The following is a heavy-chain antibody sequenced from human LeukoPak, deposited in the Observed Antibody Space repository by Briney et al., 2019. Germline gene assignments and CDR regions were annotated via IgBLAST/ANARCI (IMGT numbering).Heavy chain of an antibody. J-gene: IGHJ6*03. V-gene: IGHV3-21*01. CDR3: ARDPYSGNYGNYYYYYMDV. D-gene: IGHD1-26*01. CDR2: ITGSGGRT. CDR1: GFTFNNYA. Sequence: GGSLGLSCAASGFTFNNYALNWVRQAPGKGLEWVSSITGSGGRTYYADSVKGRLTISRDNAKDSLYLQMNSLGPEDTAVYYCARDPYSGNYGNYYYYYMDVWGKGTTVTISS.